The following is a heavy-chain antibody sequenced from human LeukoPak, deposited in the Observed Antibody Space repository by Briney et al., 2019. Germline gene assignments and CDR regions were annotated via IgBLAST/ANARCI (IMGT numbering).Heavy chain of an antibody. Sequence: ASVKVSCKASGYTFTSYYMHWVRQAPGQGLEWMGIINPSGGSTSYAQKFQGRATMTRDTSTSTVYMELSSLRSEDTAVYYCARVSRAYWFDPWGQGTLVTVSS. J-gene: IGHJ5*02. CDR1: GYTFTSYY. CDR2: INPSGGST. V-gene: IGHV1-46*01. CDR3: ARVSRAYWFDP. D-gene: IGHD3-10*01.